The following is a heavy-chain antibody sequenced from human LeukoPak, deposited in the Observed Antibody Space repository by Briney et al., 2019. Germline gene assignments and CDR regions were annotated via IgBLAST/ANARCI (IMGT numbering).Heavy chain of an antibody. CDR1: RFIFSNYV. CDR3: AKDGGSNSYWYFDL. Sequence: GGSLRLSCAASRFIFSNYVMHWVRQAPGKGLEWVAVIAHDGGQTYYSDSVKGRFTISRDNSKNTLYLQMSSLRAEDTAVYFCAKDGGSNSYWYFDLWGRGTLVTVSS. D-gene: IGHD1-26*01. J-gene: IGHJ2*01. CDR2: IAHDGGQT. V-gene: IGHV3-30*04.